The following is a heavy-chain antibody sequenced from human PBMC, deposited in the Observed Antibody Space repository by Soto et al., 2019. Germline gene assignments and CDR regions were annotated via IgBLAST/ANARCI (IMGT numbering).Heavy chain of an antibody. CDR2: IFSNDGK. CDR1: GFSLSNARMG. J-gene: IGHJ4*02. D-gene: IGHD5-18*01. CDR3: ARMLSSSGSYYFDY. Sequence: QVTLKESGPVLVKPTETLTLTCTVSGFSLSNARMGVSWIRQPPGKALEWLAHIFSNDGKSYRTSLKSRLTISMDTSKRQVVLTLTNMDPVDTATYYCARMLSSSGSYYFDYWGQGTLVTVSS. V-gene: IGHV2-26*01.